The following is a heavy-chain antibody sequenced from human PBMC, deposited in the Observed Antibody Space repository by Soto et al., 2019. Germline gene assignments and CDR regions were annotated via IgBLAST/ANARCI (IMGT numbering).Heavy chain of an antibody. Sequence: GSLRLSCAASGFAFSSYDMHWVRQATGKGLEWVSAIGTAGDTYYPGSVKGRFTISRENAKNSLYLQMNSLRAEDTAVYYCARGITTWSRQYYFDYWGQGTLVTVSS. D-gene: IGHD3-3*01. J-gene: IGHJ4*02. CDR2: IGTAGDT. CDR1: GFAFSSYD. V-gene: IGHV3-13*01. CDR3: ARGITTWSRQYYFDY.